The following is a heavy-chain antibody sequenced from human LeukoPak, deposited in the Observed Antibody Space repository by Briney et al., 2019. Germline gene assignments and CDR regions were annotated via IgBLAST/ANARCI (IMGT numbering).Heavy chain of an antibody. CDR1: GFTFSSYA. J-gene: IGHJ3*02. CDR2: ISYDGSNK. V-gene: IGHV3-30-3*01. CDR3: AREAITMIVVVITSPDAFDI. Sequence: PGGSLRLSCAASGFTFSSYAMPWVRQAPGKGLEWVAVISYDGSNKYYADSVKGRFTISRDNSKNTLYLQMNSLRAEDTAVYYCAREAITMIVVVITSPDAFDIWGQGTMVTVSS. D-gene: IGHD3-22*01.